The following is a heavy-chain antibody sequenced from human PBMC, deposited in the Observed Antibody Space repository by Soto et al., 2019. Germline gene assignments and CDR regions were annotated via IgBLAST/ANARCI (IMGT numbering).Heavy chain of an antibody. Sequence: SETRSLTCALYGGSFSGYYWSWIRQPPGKGLEWIGEINHSGSTNYNPSLKSRVTISVDTSKNQFSLKLSSVTAADTAVYYCASSATYYDFWSGYYRPPPRAPTEYFQHWGQGTLVTVSS. CDR3: ASSATYYDFWSGYYRPPPRAPTEYFQH. V-gene: IGHV4-34*01. CDR2: INHSGST. J-gene: IGHJ1*01. D-gene: IGHD3-3*01. CDR1: GGSFSGYY.